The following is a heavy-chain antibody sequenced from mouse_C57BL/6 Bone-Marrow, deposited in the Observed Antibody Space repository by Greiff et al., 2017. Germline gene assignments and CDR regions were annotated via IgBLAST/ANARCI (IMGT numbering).Heavy chain of an antibody. CDR1: GYTFTSYW. CDR3: AGRGKFVTAVVAFAY. Sequence: VQLQQSGAELVKPGASVKLSCKASGYTFTSYWMPWVKQRPGQGLEWIGMIHPNSGSTNYNEKFKSKATLTVDKSSSTAYMQLSSLTSADSAFYYCAGRGKFVTAVVAFAYWGQGTTLTVSS. D-gene: IGHD1-1*01. J-gene: IGHJ2*01. CDR2: IHPNSGST. V-gene: IGHV1-64*01.